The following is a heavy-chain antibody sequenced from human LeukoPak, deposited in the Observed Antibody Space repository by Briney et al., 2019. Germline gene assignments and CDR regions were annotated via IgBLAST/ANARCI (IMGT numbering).Heavy chain of an antibody. Sequence: SETLSLTCTVSGGSISSSSYYWGWIRQPPGKGLEWIGYIYYSGSTYYNPSLKSRVTISVDTSKNQFSLNLTSVTAADTAVYYCAREPTMVRGASYFDYWGQGTLVTVSS. J-gene: IGHJ4*02. CDR3: AREPTMVRGASYFDY. D-gene: IGHD3-10*01. V-gene: IGHV4-31*03. CDR1: GGSISSSSYY. CDR2: IYYSGST.